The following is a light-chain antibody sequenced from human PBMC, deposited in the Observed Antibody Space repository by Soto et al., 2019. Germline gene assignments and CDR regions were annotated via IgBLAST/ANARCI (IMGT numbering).Light chain of an antibody. V-gene: IGKV3-20*01. J-gene: IGKJ1*01. CDR1: QSVSSIF. CDR2: GAK. CDR3: QQYETPPT. Sequence: TLPTRTQXFXPGEXATRXXWASQSVSSIFLAWYQQNPGQDPSILIYGAKTRATGIQDRFSGSGSGTDFTLTISRPENEASEVYSCQQYETPPTFGQGTKLEVK.